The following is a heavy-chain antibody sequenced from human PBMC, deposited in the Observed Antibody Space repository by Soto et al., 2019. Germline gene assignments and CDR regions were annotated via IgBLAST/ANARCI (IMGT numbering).Heavy chain of an antibody. V-gene: IGHV1-69*01. Sequence: QVQLVQSGAEVKKPGSSVKVSCKASGGTFSSYAISWVRQAPGQGLEWMGGIIPIFGTANYAQKFQGRVTITADESTRTACMELSSLRSEDTAVYYCAGCSGGSCSADYYYYYGMDVWGQGTTVTVSS. CDR1: GGTFSSYA. CDR2: IIPIFGTA. J-gene: IGHJ6*02. D-gene: IGHD2-15*01. CDR3: AGCSGGSCSADYYYYYGMDV.